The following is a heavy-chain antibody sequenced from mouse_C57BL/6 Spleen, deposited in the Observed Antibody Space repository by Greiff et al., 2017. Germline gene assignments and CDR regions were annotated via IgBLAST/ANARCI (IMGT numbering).Heavy chain of an antibody. V-gene: IGHV5-17*01. CDR1: GFTFSDSG. Sequence: EVQVVESGGGLVKPGGSLKLSCAASGFTFSDSGMHWVRQAPEKGLEWVAYISSGSSTIYYADTVKGRFTISRDNAKNTLFLQMTSLRSEDTAMYYCARGTGTDYAMEYWGQGTSVTVSS. J-gene: IGHJ4*01. D-gene: IGHD4-1*01. CDR3: ARGTGTDYAMEY. CDR2: ISSGSSTI.